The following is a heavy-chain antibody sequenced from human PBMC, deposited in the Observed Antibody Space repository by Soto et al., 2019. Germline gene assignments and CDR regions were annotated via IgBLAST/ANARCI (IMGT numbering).Heavy chain of an antibody. V-gene: IGHV1-8*01. Sequence: QVQLVQSGAEVKKPGASVKVSCKASGYTFTSYDINWVRQATGQGLEWMGWMNPNSGNTGYAQKFRGRVTMTRNTSVSTAYMELSSLRSEDTAVYYCARERTGTASMDVWGQGTTVTVSS. D-gene: IGHD1-1*01. CDR1: GYTFTSYD. CDR2: MNPNSGNT. J-gene: IGHJ6*02. CDR3: ARERTGTASMDV.